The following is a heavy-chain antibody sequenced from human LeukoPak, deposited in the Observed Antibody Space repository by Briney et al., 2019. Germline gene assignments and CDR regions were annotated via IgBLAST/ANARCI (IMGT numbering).Heavy chain of an antibody. V-gene: IGHV4-39*01. CDR3: AKPPRYDFWSGYPGGAFDI. CDR2: IYYSGST. CDR1: GVSISSSSYY. Sequence: PSETLSLTCTVSGVSISSSSYYWGWIRQPPGKGLEWIGSIYYSGSTYYNPSLKSRVTISVDTSKNQFSLKMSSVTAADTAVYYCAKPPRYDFWSGYPGGAFDIWGQGTMVTVSS. D-gene: IGHD3-3*01. J-gene: IGHJ3*02.